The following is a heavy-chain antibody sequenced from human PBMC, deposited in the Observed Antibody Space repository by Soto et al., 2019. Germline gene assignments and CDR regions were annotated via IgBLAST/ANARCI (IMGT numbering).Heavy chain of an antibody. CDR3: ARGGSLYSSSWSPKYNWFDP. CDR1: GGSISSGGYY. CDR2: IYFSGTT. Sequence: PSETLSLTCTVSGGSISSGGYYWSWIRQYPGKGLDWIGYIYFSGTTNYNPFLKSRVTISVDTSKNQFSLKLSSVTAADTAVYYCARGGSLYSSSWSPKYNWFDPWGQGTLVTVSS. J-gene: IGHJ5*02. V-gene: IGHV4-31*03. D-gene: IGHD6-13*01.